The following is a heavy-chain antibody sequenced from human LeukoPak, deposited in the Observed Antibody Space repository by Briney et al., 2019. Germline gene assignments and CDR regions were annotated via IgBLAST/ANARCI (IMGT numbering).Heavy chain of an antibody. V-gene: IGHV3-23*01. Sequence: PSETLSLTCTVSGGSISSSTYYWGWIRQPPGKGLEWVLSIRDSGGDTYSADSVKGRFTISRDNSKNTLYLQMNSLRAEDTAVYYCAKGARHFYDSSGYPSPFDNWGQGTLVIVSS. J-gene: IGHJ4*02. CDR2: IRDSGGDT. CDR1: GGSISSSTYY. D-gene: IGHD3-22*01. CDR3: AKGARHFYDSSGYPSPFDN.